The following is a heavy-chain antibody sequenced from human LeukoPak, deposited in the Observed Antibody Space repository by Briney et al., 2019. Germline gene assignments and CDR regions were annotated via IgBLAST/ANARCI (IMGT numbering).Heavy chain of an antibody. Sequence: GASVTVSCKASGYTFTSYAMHWVRQAPGQRLEWMGWINAGNGNTKYSQKFQGRVTITRGTSASTAYMELSSLRSEDTAVYYCERDQRWEFAAFDYWGQGTLVTVSS. CDR1: GYTFTSYA. D-gene: IGHD1-26*01. J-gene: IGHJ4*02. CDR3: ERDQRWEFAAFDY. CDR2: INAGNGNT. V-gene: IGHV1-3*01.